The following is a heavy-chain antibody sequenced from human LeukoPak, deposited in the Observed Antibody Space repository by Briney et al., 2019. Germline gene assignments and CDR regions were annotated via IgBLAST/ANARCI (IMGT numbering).Heavy chain of an antibody. J-gene: IGHJ4*02. Sequence: SETLSLTCAVYGGSFSGYYWSWIRQPPGKGLEWIGEINHSGSTNYNPSLKSRVTISVDTSKNQFSLKLSSVTAADTAVYYCARAESGSCWRYWGQGTLVTVSS. D-gene: IGHD2-15*01. CDR3: ARAESGSCWRY. CDR2: INHSGST. CDR1: GGSFSGYY. V-gene: IGHV4-34*01.